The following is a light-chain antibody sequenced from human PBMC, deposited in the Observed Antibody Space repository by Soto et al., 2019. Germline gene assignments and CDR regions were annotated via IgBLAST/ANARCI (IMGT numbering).Light chain of an antibody. CDR2: EAD. Sequence: QSALTQPASVSGSPGQSITISCTGSRSDVGSYNFVSWYQLLPGKAPRLIIFEADKRPSGVSSRFSGPKSGYTASLTISGLQAEDEADYLCCSYAGDSALIFGGGTKVTVL. V-gene: IGLV2-23*01. J-gene: IGLJ2*01. CDR3: CSYAGDSALI. CDR1: RSDVGSYNF.